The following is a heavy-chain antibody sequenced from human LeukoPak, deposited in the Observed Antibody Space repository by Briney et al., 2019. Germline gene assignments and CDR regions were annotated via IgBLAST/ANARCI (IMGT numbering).Heavy chain of an antibody. CDR2: ISGTGGAT. J-gene: IGHJ5*01. Sequence: GGSLRLSCVASGFSFGNYAMSWVRQPPGKGLQWISQISGTGGATWYAGFARDRFTISRDNSKKTLYLQMSGLRVEDTAMYYCVKDPRDTYGTNWFVSWGQGTLLIVSS. CDR3: VKDPRDTYGTNWFVS. V-gene: IGHV3-23*01. CDR1: GFSFGNYA. D-gene: IGHD2-21*01.